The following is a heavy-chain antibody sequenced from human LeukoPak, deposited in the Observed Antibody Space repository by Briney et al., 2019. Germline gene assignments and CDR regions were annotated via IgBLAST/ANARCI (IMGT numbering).Heavy chain of an antibody. V-gene: IGHV3-23*01. Sequence: GGSLRLSCAASGFTFSTYSMTWVRQGPGKGLEWVSSIYPSGDSTFYADSVKGRFTISRDNSKNTLYLQMSSLGTEDTAIYYCAKDVVPDSGWDLDYWGQGTLVTVPS. J-gene: IGHJ4*02. CDR3: AKDVVPDSGWDLDY. CDR2: IYPSGDST. D-gene: IGHD6-19*01. CDR1: GFTFSTYS.